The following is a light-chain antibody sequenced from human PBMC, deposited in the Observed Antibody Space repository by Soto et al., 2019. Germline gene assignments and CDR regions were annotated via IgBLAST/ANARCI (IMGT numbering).Light chain of an antibody. Sequence: DIQMTQSPSSLSASFGEIGTITCRASQSISSYLNWYQQKPGKAPKLLIYAASSLQSGVPSRFSGSGSGTDFTLTISSLQPEDFATYYCQQSYSTAFGQGTKVDIK. CDR2: AAS. J-gene: IGKJ1*01. CDR1: QSISSY. CDR3: QQSYSTA. V-gene: IGKV1-39*01.